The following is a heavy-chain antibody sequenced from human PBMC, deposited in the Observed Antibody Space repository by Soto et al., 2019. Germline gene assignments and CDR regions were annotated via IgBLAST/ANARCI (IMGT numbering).Heavy chain of an antibody. V-gene: IGHV1-2*04. CDR1: GYTFTGYY. Sequence: ASVKVSCKASGYTFTGYYMHWVRQAPGQGLEWMGWINPNSGGTNYAQKFQGWVTMTRDTSISTAYMELSRLRSDDTAVYYCARGHTPYYYDSSGYAHFEYWGQGTLVTVS. J-gene: IGHJ4*02. D-gene: IGHD3-22*01. CDR3: ARGHTPYYYDSSGYAHFEY. CDR2: INPNSGGT.